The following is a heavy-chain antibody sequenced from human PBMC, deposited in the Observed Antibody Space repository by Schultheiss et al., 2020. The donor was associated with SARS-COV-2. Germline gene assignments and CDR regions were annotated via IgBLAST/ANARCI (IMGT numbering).Heavy chain of an antibody. J-gene: IGHJ4*02. CDR2: IIPIFGTA. V-gene: IGHV1-69*06. CDR3: ASREYRITGSGLDY. D-gene: IGHD1-20*01. Sequence: SVKVSCKASGGTFSSYAISWVRQAPGQGLEWMGGIIPIFGTANYAQKFQGRVTITADKSTSTAYMELSSLRSDDTAVYYCASREYRITGSGLDYWGQGTLVTVSS. CDR1: GGTFSSYA.